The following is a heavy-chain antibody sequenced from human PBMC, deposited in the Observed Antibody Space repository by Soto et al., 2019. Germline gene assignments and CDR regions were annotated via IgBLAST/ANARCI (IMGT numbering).Heavy chain of an antibody. D-gene: IGHD2-15*01. CDR1: GFTFSNYL. CDR2: IKEDGSEK. Sequence: PGGSLRLSCAASGFTFSNYLMTWVRQTPGKGLEWVANIKEDGSEKHYVDSVKGRFTISRDNAKNSLYLQMNSLRVEDTAVYFCSRDVVVGAKALNYWGPGALVTASS. CDR3: SRDVVVGAKALNY. V-gene: IGHV3-7*01. J-gene: IGHJ4*02.